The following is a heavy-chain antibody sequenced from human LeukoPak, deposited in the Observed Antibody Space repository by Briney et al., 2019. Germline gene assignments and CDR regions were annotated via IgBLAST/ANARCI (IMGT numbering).Heavy chain of an antibody. CDR2: ISGSGGST. Sequence: GGSLRLSCAASGFTFSSYAMSWVRQAPGKGLEWVSAISGSGGSTYYADSVKGRFTISRDNSKNTLYLQMNSLRAEDTAVYYCRAGQQLVQGVRFDPGGQGTVVTVPS. CDR3: RAGQQLVQGVRFDP. V-gene: IGHV3-23*01. CDR1: GFTFSSYA. J-gene: IGHJ5*02. D-gene: IGHD6-13*01.